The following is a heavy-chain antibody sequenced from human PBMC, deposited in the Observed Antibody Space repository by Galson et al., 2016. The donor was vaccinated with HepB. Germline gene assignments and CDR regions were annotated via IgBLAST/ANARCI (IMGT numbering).Heavy chain of an antibody. CDR1: GGTFSTYA. Sequence: SVKVSCKASGGTFSTYAISWVRQAPGQGLEWMGRIIPIFGTANYAQKFQGRVTITADKSTSTAYMALTSLRSEDTAVYYCARGYTSGWYWFDPWGQGTLVTVSS. CDR2: IIPIFGTA. D-gene: IGHD6-19*01. V-gene: IGHV1-69*06. CDR3: ARGYTSGWYWFDP. J-gene: IGHJ5*02.